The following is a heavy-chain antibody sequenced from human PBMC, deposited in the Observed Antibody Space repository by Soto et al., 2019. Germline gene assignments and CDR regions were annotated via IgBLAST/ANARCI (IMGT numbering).Heavy chain of an antibody. V-gene: IGHV4-31*03. Sequence: SETLSLTCTVSGGSISSGVYYWSWIRQHPGKGLEWIGYIYYSGNTYYNPSLKSRVTISVDTSKNQFSLKLSSVTAADTAVYYCARSPGGGYPPDYWGQGTLVTVSS. J-gene: IGHJ4*02. CDR1: GGSISSGVYY. CDR3: ARSPGGGYPPDY. CDR2: IYYSGNT. D-gene: IGHD3-22*01.